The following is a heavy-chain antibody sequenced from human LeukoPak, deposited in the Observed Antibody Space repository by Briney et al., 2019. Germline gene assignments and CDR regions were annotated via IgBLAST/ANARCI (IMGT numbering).Heavy chain of an antibody. J-gene: IGHJ5*02. CDR2: INHSGST. Sequence: SETLSLTCAVYGGSFSGYYWSWIRQPPGKGLEWIGEINHSGSTNYNPSLKSRVTISVDTSKNQFSPKLSSVTAADTAVYYCARLKSKNYYGSGRIGWFDPWGQGTLVTVSS. CDR1: GGSFSGYY. CDR3: ARLKSKNYYGSGRIGWFDP. V-gene: IGHV4-34*01. D-gene: IGHD3-10*01.